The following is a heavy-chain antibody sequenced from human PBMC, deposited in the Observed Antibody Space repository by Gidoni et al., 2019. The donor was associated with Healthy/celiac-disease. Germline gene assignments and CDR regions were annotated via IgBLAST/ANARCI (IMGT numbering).Heavy chain of an antibody. CDR3: AKGRCSGSSSWTGVCYFDY. V-gene: IGHV3-23*04. CDR2: ISGSGGST. CDR1: GFTFSSYA. D-gene: IGHD6-13*01. Sequence: EVQLVESGGGLVQPGGSLRLSCAASGFTFSSYAMSWVRQAPGKGLEWVSAISGSGGSTYYADSVKGRFTISRDNSKNTLYLQMNSLRAEDTAVYYCAKGRCSGSSSWTGVCYFDYWGQGTLVTVSS. J-gene: IGHJ4*02.